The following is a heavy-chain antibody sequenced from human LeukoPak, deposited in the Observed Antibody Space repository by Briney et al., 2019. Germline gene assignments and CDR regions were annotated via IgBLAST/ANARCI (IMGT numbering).Heavy chain of an antibody. D-gene: IGHD1-26*01. V-gene: IGHV3-30*03. Sequence: GGSLRLSCAASGFTFSSYGMHWVRQAPGKGLEWVAVISYDGSNKYYADSVKGRFTISRDNSKNTLYLQMNSLRAEDTAVYYCARDGFGGSYSFWGQGTLVTVSS. J-gene: IGHJ4*02. CDR1: GFTFSSYG. CDR2: ISYDGSNK. CDR3: ARDGFGGSYSF.